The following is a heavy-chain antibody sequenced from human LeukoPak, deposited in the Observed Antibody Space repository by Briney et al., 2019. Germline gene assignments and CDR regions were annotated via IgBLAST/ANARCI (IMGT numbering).Heavy chain of an antibody. J-gene: IGHJ4*02. CDR2: ISSSSSYI. V-gene: IGHV3-21*01. Sequence: TGGSLRLSCAASGLTFSSYSMNWVRQAPGKGLEWVSSISSSSSYIYYADSVKGRFTISRDNAKNSLYLQMNSLRAEDTAVYYCARTIAVAGTPYYFDYWGQGTLVTVSS. CDR3: ARTIAVAGTPYYFDY. CDR1: GLTFSSYS. D-gene: IGHD6-19*01.